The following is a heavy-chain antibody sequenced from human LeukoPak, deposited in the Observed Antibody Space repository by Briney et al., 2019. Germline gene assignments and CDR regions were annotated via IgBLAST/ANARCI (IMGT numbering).Heavy chain of an antibody. J-gene: IGHJ4*02. D-gene: IGHD3-22*01. V-gene: IGHV3-48*04. CDR1: GFTFSSYS. Sequence: GGSLRLSCAASGFTFSSYSMNWVRQAPGKGLEWVSHISSSGSTIYYADSVKGRFTISRDNAKNSLYLQMNSLRAEDTAVYYCARGGDSSGYYFDYWGQGTLVTVSS. CDR2: ISSSGSTI. CDR3: ARGGDSSGYYFDY.